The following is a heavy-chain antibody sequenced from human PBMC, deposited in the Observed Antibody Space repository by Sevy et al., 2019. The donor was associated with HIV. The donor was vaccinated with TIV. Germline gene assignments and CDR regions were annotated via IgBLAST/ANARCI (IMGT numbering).Heavy chain of an antibody. CDR1: GGSISSHY. V-gene: IGHV4-59*11. Sequence: SETLSLTCTVSGGSISSHYWSWIRQPPGKGLEWIGYIYYSGNTNYNPYLKSRVTISIDTSNNQFSLKLNSVTAADTAVYYCARSESYATTLDLWGRGTLVTVSS. CDR3: ARSESYATTLDL. CDR2: IYYSGNT. J-gene: IGHJ2*01. D-gene: IGHD2-15*01.